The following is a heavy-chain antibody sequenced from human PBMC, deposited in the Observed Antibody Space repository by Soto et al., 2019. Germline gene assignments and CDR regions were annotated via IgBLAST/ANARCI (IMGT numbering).Heavy chain of an antibody. Sequence: SQTLSLTCAMSGESVSSNSAAWNWIRQSPSRGLEWLGRTYYRSTRWYNDYAVSVKSRITVNPDTSKNQFSLHLNSVTPEDTAVYYCAGTTSLQLYYMDVWDKGTTVTVSS. CDR2: TYYRSTRWYN. D-gene: IGHD1-7*01. CDR3: AGTTSLQLYYMDV. CDR1: GESVSSNSAA. V-gene: IGHV6-1*01. J-gene: IGHJ6*03.